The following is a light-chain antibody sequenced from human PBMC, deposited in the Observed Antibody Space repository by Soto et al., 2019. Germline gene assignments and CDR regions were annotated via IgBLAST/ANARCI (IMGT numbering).Light chain of an antibody. CDR1: QSVSSN. Sequence: EIMMTQSPAILSVSPGERATLSCRVSQSVSSNLAWYQQKPGQAPRLLIHDASHRAAGIPARFSGSGFGTDFTLTISSLEPEDAAVYYCQQRSNWPPITFGQGTRLEIK. J-gene: IGKJ5*01. V-gene: IGKV3-11*01. CDR2: DAS. CDR3: QQRSNWPPIT.